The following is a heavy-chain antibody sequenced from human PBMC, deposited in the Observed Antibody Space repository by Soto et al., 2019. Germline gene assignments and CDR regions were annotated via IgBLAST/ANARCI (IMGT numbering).Heavy chain of an antibody. Sequence: ASVKVSCKASGGTFSSYAISWVRQAPGQGLEWMGGIIPIFGTANYAQKFQGRVTITADESTSTAYMELSSLRSEDTAVYYCATPSEGIVVVPAAMPEQGYNWNYLATLDYWGQGTLVTVSS. V-gene: IGHV1-69*13. D-gene: IGHD2-2*01. J-gene: IGHJ4*02. CDR3: ATPSEGIVVVPAAMPEQGYNWNYLATLDY. CDR1: GGTFSSYA. CDR2: IIPIFGTA.